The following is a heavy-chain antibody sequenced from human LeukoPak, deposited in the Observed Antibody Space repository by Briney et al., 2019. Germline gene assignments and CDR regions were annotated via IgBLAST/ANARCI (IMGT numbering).Heavy chain of an antibody. J-gene: IGHJ5*02. CDR2: INPSSGGT. V-gene: IGHV1-2*02. Sequence: ASVKVSCKASGYTFTGYYMHWVRQAPGQGLEWMGWINPSSGGTNYAQKFQGRVTMTRDTSISTAYMELSRLRSDDTAVYYCAREGYNWNYVWFDPWGQGTLVTVSS. CDR3: AREGYNWNYVWFDP. CDR1: GYTFTGYY. D-gene: IGHD1-7*01.